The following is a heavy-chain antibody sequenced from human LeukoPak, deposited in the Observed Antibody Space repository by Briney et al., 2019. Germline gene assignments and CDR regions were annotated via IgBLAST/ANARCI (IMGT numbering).Heavy chain of an antibody. CDR2: LYSSGST. D-gene: IGHD5-18*01. J-gene: IGHJ4*02. CDR3: ARGSRLYSYGLYYFDY. Sequence: SETLSLTCSVSGGSISNYHWSWIRQPAGKGLEWIGRLYSSGSTDYNPSLRSRVTMSADTSKNQFSLKLSSVTAADTAVYYCARGSRLYSYGLYYFDYWGQGTLVTVSS. CDR1: GGSISNYH. V-gene: IGHV4-4*07.